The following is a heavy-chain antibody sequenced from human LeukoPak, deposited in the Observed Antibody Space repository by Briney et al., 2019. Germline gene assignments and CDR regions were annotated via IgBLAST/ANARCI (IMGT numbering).Heavy chain of an antibody. J-gene: IGHJ3*02. CDR3: ATGNAHAFDI. D-gene: IGHD3-10*01. CDR1: GFTFSSYW. Sequence: GGSLRLSCAASGFTFSSYWMHWVRQAPGKGLVWVSSIKSDGSSTSYADSVKGRLTISRDNARNTLYLQMNSLRTEDTAVYYCATGNAHAFDIWGQGTMVAVSA. V-gene: IGHV3-74*01. CDR2: IKSDGSST.